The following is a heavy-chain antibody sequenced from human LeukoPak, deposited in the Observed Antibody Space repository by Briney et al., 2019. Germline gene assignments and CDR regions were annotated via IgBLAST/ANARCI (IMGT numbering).Heavy chain of an antibody. CDR2: ISWNSGSI. D-gene: IGHD2-2*01. Sequence: GRSLRLSCAASGFTFDDYAMHWVRHAPGKGLDWVSGISWNSGSIGYADSVKGRLTISRDNAKNSLYLQMNSLRAEDTALYYCAKGRDKYQLLSKNWFDPWGQGTLVTVSS. V-gene: IGHV3-9*01. CDR3: AKGRDKYQLLSKNWFDP. CDR1: GFTFDDYA. J-gene: IGHJ5*02.